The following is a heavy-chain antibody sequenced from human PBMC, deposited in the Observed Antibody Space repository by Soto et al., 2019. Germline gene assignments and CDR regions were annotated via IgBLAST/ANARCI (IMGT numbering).Heavy chain of an antibody. J-gene: IGHJ4*02. Sequence: QVQLVESGGGVVQPGRSLRLSCAASGFTFSSYAMHWVRQAPGKGLEWVAVISYDGSNKYYADSVKGRFTISRDNYKNTLYMQMNSLRAEDTAVYYCARDWGEVSSGLFDYWGQGTLVTVSS. CDR2: ISYDGSNK. V-gene: IGHV3-30-3*01. CDR3: ARDWGEVSSGLFDY. CDR1: GFTFSSYA. D-gene: IGHD6-19*01.